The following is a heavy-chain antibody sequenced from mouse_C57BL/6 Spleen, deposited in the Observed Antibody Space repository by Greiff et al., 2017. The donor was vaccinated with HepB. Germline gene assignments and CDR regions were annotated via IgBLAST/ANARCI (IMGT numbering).Heavy chain of an antibody. V-gene: IGHV1-52*01. CDR1: GYTFTSYW. D-gene: IGHD3-2*02. CDR3: ARLRSYYFDY. CDR2: IDPSDSET. J-gene: IGHJ2*01. Sequence: QVQLQQPGAELVRPGSSVKLSCKASGYTFTSYWMHWVKQRPIQGLEWIGNIDPSDSETHYNQKFKDKATLTVDKSSSTAYMQLSSLTYEDSAVDYCARLRSYYFDYWGQGTTLTVSS.